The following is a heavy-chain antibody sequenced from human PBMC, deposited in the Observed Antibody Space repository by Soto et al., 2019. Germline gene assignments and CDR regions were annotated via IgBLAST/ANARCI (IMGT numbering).Heavy chain of an antibody. CDR1: GFTFSDHY. D-gene: IGHD2-8*01. Sequence: EVQMVESGGGLVHPGRSLKLSCAASGFTFSDHYMDWVRQAPGKGLEWVGRIRDKANSYTTEYAASVKGRFTISRDDSKNSLYLQMNSLKTEDTAVYYCARGDDYNDGVYASDIWGQGTMVTVSS. CDR3: ARGDDYNDGVYASDI. CDR2: IRDKANSYTT. J-gene: IGHJ3*02. V-gene: IGHV3-72*01.